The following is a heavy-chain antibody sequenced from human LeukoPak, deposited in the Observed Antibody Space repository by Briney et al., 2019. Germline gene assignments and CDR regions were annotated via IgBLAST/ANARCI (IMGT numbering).Heavy chain of an antibody. CDR1: GGSFSGYY. V-gene: IGHV4-34*01. CDR2: INHSGST. J-gene: IGHJ5*02. D-gene: IGHD2-2*01. Sequence: SETLSLTCAVYGGSFSGYYWSWIRQPPGKGLEWIGGINHSGSTNYNPSLKSRVTISVDTSKNQLSLRLSSVTAADTAVYYCARGIVVVPAALSYNWFDPWGQGTLVTVSS. CDR3: ARGIVVVPAALSYNWFDP.